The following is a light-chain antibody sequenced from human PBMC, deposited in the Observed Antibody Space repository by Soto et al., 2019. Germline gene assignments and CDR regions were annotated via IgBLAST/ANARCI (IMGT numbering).Light chain of an antibody. CDR2: EVS. V-gene: IGLV2-8*01. CDR3: SSYGGRNNLV. CDR1: SSDVGGYSY. Sequence: QSALTQPPSASGSPGQSVTISCTGASSDVGGYSYVSWYQQHPGKAPKLMLYEVSKRPSGVPDRFSGSKSGNTASLTVSGLQAEDEADYYCSSYGGRNNLVFGGVTKLTVL. J-gene: IGLJ2*01.